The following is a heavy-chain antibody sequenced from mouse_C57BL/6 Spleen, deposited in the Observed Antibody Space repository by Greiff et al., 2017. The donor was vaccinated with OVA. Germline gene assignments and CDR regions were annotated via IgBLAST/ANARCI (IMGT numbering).Heavy chain of an antibody. CDR2: IYPGDGDT. CDR3: ARSGPHLYAMDY. V-gene: IGHV1-80*01. J-gene: IGHJ4*01. D-gene: IGHD3-2*02. CDR1: GYAFSSYW. Sequence: QVQLQQSGAELVKPGASVKISCKASGYAFSSYWMNWVKQRPGKGLEWIGQIYPGDGDTNYNGKFKGKATLTADKSSSTAYMQLSSLTSEDSAVYFCARSGPHLYAMDYWGQGTSVTVSS.